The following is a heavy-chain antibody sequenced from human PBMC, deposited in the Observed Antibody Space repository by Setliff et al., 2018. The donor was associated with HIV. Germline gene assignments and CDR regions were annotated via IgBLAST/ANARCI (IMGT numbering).Heavy chain of an antibody. CDR3: ARNVPGIVPRRVGFDP. CDR1: GYTFTDYY. CDR2: INPNSGDI. V-gene: IGHV1-2*02. D-gene: IGHD1-26*01. J-gene: IGHJ5*02. Sequence: ASVKVSCKASGYTFTDYYLHWVRQAPGQGLQWMGWINPNSGDINYAQKFQGRVTMTRDMSITTAYMELSSLKSDDTAMYYCARNVPGIVPRRVGFDPWGQGTQVTVSS.